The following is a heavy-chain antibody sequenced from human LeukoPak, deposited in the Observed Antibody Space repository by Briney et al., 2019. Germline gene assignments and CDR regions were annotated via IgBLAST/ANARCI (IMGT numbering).Heavy chain of an antibody. D-gene: IGHD1-26*01. CDR1: GFTVSNNR. Sequence: GGSLRLSCAASGFTVSNNRLSWVRQAPEMGLEWVSTIYSDGNTYYPDSVKGRFTISRDGSKNTLHLQLNSLRTEDTAIYYCVREREGSNSEHWGQGTLVTVSS. V-gene: IGHV3-53*01. CDR3: VREREGSNSEH. J-gene: IGHJ1*01. CDR2: IYSDGNT.